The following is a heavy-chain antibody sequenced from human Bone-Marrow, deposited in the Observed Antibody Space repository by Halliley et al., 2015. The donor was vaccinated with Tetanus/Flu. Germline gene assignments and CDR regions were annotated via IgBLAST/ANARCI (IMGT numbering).Heavy chain of an antibody. J-gene: IGHJ5*02. Sequence: TLSLTCTVSGASINHFYWSWIRQSPGKGLEWIGYIHYSGITNYNPSLKSRASISVDTSKSQFSLKLRSVTAADAAVYYCARDPTGSGYTFGSTWFDPWGQGTLVTVSS. CDR2: IHYSGIT. D-gene: IGHD5-18*01. V-gene: IGHV4-59*01. CDR1: GASINHFY. CDR3: ARDPTGSGYTFGSTWFDP.